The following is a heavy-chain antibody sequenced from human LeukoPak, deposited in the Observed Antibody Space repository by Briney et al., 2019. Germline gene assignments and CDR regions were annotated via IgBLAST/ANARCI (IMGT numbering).Heavy chain of an antibody. CDR1: GGSISSYY. J-gene: IGHJ3*02. Sequence: ASETLSLTCTVSGGSISSYYWSWIRQPPGKGLEWIGYIYYSGSTNYNPSLKSRVTISVDTSKNQFSLKLNSVTAADTAVYYCARDPCCSHTNCYSPIWGQGTMVTVSS. V-gene: IGHV4-59*01. CDR2: IYYSGST. D-gene: IGHD2-2*01. CDR3: ARDPCCSHTNCYSPI.